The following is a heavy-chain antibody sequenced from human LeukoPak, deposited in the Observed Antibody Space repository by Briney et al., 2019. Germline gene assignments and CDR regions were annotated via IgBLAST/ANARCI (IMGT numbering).Heavy chain of an antibody. J-gene: IGHJ4*02. V-gene: IGHV1-8*01. CDR1: GHTFTSYD. CDR2: MNPNSGNT. CDR3: ARGLKAAAGPPFFVY. Sequence: GASVKVSCKASGHTFTSYDINWVRQATGQGLEWMGWMNPNSGNTGYAQKFQGRVTMTRNTSISTAYMELSSLRSEDTAVYYCARGLKAAAGPPFFVYWGQGTLVTVSS. D-gene: IGHD6-13*01.